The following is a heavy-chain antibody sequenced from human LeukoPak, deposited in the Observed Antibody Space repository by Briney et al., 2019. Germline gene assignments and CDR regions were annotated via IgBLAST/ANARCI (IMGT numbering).Heavy chain of an antibody. Sequence: PGGSLRLSCAASGFTFSSFSMNWVRQTPGKGLEGVPSICGSSSYMSYADSVKGRFTISRDNANNSLYLQMNSLRAEDMAVYYCARFLRATLGKYWGQGILVTVSS. CDR3: ARFLRATLGKY. D-gene: IGHD1-26*01. V-gene: IGHV3-21*06. J-gene: IGHJ4*02. CDR2: ICGSSSYM. CDR1: GFTFSSFS.